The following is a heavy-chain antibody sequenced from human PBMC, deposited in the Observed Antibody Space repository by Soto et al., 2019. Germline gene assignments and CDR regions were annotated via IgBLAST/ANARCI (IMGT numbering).Heavy chain of an antibody. J-gene: IGHJ5*02. D-gene: IGHD3-3*01. V-gene: IGHV4-34*01. CDR1: GESFSRYY. Sequence: PSETLSLTCAVYGESFSRYYWNWIRQPPGKGLEWIGEINDSGSTTYNPSLKSRVTMSVDTSKNQFSLRLSSVTAADTAIYYCATRITVFGLLIPPFDPWGQGTQVTVSS. CDR3: ATRITVFGLLIPPFDP. CDR2: INDSGST.